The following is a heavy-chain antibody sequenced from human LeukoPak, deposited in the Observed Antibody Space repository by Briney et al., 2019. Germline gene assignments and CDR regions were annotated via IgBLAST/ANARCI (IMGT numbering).Heavy chain of an antibody. J-gene: IGHJ6*02. CDR1: GFTFSSYA. CDR2: TSGGGAST. V-gene: IGHV3-23*01. CDR3: GTLRHYDSSGYYYNYYYYGMDV. Sequence: GGSLRLSCAASGFTFSSYAMSWVRQAPGKGRKGVSATSGGGASTYYADSGKGPITISRDNSKNALYLQMNSLRAEDTAVYYCGTLRHYDSSGYYYNYYYYGMDVWGQGTTVTVSS. D-gene: IGHD3-22*01.